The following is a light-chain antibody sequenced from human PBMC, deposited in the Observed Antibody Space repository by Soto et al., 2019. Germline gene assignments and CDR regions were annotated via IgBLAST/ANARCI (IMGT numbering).Light chain of an antibody. Sequence: QSALTQPASVSGAPGQSITISCTGTSSDVGGYNYVSWYQQHPGKAPKLMIYDVSNRPSGVSKRFSGSKSGNTASLTISGLQAEDEADYYCCSYTSSSSDVFGTGTKLTVL. CDR1: SSDVGGYNY. V-gene: IGLV2-14*01. CDR3: CSYTSSSSDV. CDR2: DVS. J-gene: IGLJ1*01.